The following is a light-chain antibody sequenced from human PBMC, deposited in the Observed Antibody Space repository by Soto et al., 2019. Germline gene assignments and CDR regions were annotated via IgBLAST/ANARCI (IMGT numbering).Light chain of an antibody. CDR2: EVR. V-gene: IGLV2-14*01. CDR1: ASDVGAYDY. J-gene: IGLJ1*01. Sequence: QSVLTQPASVSGSPGQSITIPCTGTASDVGAYDYVSWYQHHPGKPPKLLIFEVRDRPSGVSNRFSGSKSGNTASLTISGLQPEDYADYFCSSSTSSSTLVFGTVTQLTVL. CDR3: SSSTSSSTLV.